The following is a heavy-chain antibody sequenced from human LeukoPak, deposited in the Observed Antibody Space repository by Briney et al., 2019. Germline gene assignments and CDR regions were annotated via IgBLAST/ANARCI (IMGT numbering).Heavy chain of an antibody. CDR3: ARGGYYDGSGYYYALNF. J-gene: IGHJ4*02. CDR2: IKEDGSEK. D-gene: IGHD3-22*01. Sequence: GGSLRLSCAASGFTLSIHWMSWVRQAPGKGLEWVANIKEDGSEKHYANSVEGRFTIAKDNAKNSVYLEMHSVRPEDMAVYFCARGGYYDGSGYYYALNFWGPGTLVTVSS. CDR1: GFTLSIHW. V-gene: IGHV3-7*05.